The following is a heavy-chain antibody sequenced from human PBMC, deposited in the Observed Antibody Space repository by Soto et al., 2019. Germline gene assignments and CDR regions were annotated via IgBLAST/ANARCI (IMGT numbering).Heavy chain of an antibody. CDR1: GFTFTSHA. D-gene: IGHD2-15*01. CDR3: AKAQGHCSGDSCNSSLGI. J-gene: IGHJ4*02. CDR2: TSGRGSST. Sequence: EVQLLESGGGLVQPGGSLRLSCAASGFTFTSHAMTWVRQAPGRRLEWGSSTSGRGSSTFYAGSVKGRLTLARDNSNNTLYVQMSSLRVEDTAIYYCAKAQGHCSGDSCNSSLGIWGQRTLVTVSS. V-gene: IGHV3-23*01.